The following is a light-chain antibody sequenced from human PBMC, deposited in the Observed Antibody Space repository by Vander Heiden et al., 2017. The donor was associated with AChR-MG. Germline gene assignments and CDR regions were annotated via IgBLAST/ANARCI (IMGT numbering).Light chain of an antibody. CDR2: WAS. CDR1: QSVLYSSNNKNY. J-gene: IGKJ2*01. V-gene: IGKV4-1*01. CDR3: QQYDSTPPYT. Sequence: DIAMTQSPDSLAVSLGERATINCKSSQSVLYSSNNKNYLAWYQQKPGQPPKLLIYWASTRESGVPDRFSGSGSGTDFTLTISSLQAEDVAVYYCQQYDSTPPYTFGQGTKLEIK.